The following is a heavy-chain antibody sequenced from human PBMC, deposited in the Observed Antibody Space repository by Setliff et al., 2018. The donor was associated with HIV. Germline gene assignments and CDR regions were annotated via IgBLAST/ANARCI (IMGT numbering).Heavy chain of an antibody. J-gene: IGHJ6*02. CDR3: ARRGSTRYCRSTSCYDLDYGMDV. V-gene: IGHV4-4*09. D-gene: IGHD2-2*01. CDR2: IYGSGST. CDR1: GDSIGTYS. Sequence: VSGDSIGTYSWHWLRQPPGKGLEWIGYIYGSGSTGYNPSLTSRVTMSTDTPNNRFALKLTSVTAADTAVYYCARRGSTRYCRSTSCYDLDYGMDVWGQGTTVTVSS.